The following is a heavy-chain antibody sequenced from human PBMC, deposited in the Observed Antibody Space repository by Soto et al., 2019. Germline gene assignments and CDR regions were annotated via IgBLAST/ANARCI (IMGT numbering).Heavy chain of an antibody. J-gene: IGHJ4*02. Sequence: SETLSLTCAVYGGSFSGYYWSWIRQPPGKGLEWIGEINHSGSTNYNPSLKSRVTISVDTSKNQFSLKLSSVTAADTAVYYCARERRVVVVAAIYSYSFDYWGQGPLVTVSS. CDR3: ARERRVVVVAAIYSYSFDY. D-gene: IGHD2-15*01. CDR1: GGSFSGYY. CDR2: INHSGST. V-gene: IGHV4-34*01.